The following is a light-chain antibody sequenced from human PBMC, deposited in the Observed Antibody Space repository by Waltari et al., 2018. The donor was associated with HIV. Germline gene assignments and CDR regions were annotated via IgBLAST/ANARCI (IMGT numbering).Light chain of an antibody. Sequence: QSVLTQPPSASGTPGQRVTISCSGSNPNLGSNYVSWYQHLPGTTPKLLIYRNNQRPSGVPDRFSGSKSGTSASLAISGLRSEDEADYYCAVWDDSLSGRVFGGGTKLTVL. V-gene: IGLV1-47*01. CDR2: RNN. CDR3: AVWDDSLSGRV. J-gene: IGLJ3*02. CDR1: NPNLGSNY.